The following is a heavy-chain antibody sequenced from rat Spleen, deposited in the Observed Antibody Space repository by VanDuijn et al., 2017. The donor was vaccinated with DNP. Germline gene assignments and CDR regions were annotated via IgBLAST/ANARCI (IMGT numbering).Heavy chain of an antibody. Sequence: EVQLVKSGGGPVQPGRSLKLSCAASGFTFSNYGIHWIRQAPAKGLEWVASISTGGGDTYYRDSVKGRFTISRDNAKSTLYLQMDSLKSEDMATYYCTSNPHIRTAAPFDYWGQGVMVTVSS. CDR3: TSNPHIRTAAPFDY. V-gene: IGHV5S13*01. CDR1: GFTFSNYG. J-gene: IGHJ2*01. D-gene: IGHD3-8*01. CDR2: ISTGGGDT.